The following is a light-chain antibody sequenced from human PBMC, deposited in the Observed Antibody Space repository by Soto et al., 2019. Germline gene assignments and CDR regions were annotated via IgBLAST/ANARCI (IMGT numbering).Light chain of an antibody. Sequence: QSLLTQPASVSGSPGQSVTMSCSGTMSDIGSYNYVAWYQQFPGKTPKILIYGVSNRPSGVSSRFSGSKSGNTASLTISGPQAEDEADYYCISYTGSSTSYVFGRGTKVTVL. CDR1: MSDIGSYNY. J-gene: IGLJ1*01. V-gene: IGLV2-14*01. CDR2: GVS. CDR3: ISYTGSSTSYV.